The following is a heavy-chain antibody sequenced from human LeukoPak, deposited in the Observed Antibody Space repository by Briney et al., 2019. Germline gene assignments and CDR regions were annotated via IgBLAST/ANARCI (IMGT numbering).Heavy chain of an antibody. CDR2: ISPSGSS. J-gene: IGHJ5*02. D-gene: IGHD1-26*01. V-gene: IGHV4-38-2*02. CDR1: GYSISSGYY. Sequence: SETLSLTCTVSGYSISSGYYWDWIRQPPGKGLEWIAPISPSGSSYYNPSLKSRLTISLDTSKNQLSLKVTSMTAADTAVYYCARQWSDESTWGRGTLVTVSS. CDR3: ARQWSDEST.